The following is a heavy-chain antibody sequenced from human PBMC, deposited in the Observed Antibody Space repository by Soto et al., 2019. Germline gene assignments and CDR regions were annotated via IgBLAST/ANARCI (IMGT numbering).Heavy chain of an antibody. CDR3: ARVACSSTSCYKIRVYYRIAV. J-gene: IGHJ6*02. Sequence: ASVKVSCKASGYTFTSYGISWVRQAPGQGLEWMGWIGAYNGNTNYAQKLQGRVTMTTDTSTSTAYMELRSLRSDDTAVYFCARVACSSTSCYKIRVYYRIAVWGQGTKVTVYS. V-gene: IGHV1-18*04. D-gene: IGHD2-2*02. CDR2: IGAYNGNT. CDR1: GYTFTSYG.